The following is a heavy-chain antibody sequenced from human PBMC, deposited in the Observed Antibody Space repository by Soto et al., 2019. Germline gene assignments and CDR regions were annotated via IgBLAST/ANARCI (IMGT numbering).Heavy chain of an antibody. J-gene: IGHJ4*02. D-gene: IGHD2-15*01. CDR1: GFSFSSYA. CDR2: ISARGGSL. V-gene: IGHV3-23*01. CDR3: AKGSIEYIASVDH. Sequence: EVQLLESGGGLVQPGGSLRLACAASGFSFSSYAMVWVRQAPGKGLEWVSVISARGGSLYIADSENGRFTISRDNSKNLLSLEMNSLRAEDSATYFRAKGSIEYIASVDHWGQETLVLVSS.